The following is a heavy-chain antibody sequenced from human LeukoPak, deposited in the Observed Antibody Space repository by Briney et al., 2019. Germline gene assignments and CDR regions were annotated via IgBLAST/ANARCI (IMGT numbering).Heavy chain of an antibody. CDR2: IYYSGST. V-gene: IGHV4-30-4*01. Sequence: SETLSLTCTVSGGSISSGDYSWSWIRQPPGKGLEWIGYIYYSGSTYYNPSLKSRVTISVDTSKNQFSLKLSSVTAADTAVYYCARAQKTYYYDSSGSPDWAFDIWGQGTMVTVSS. CDR3: ARAQKTYYYDSSGSPDWAFDI. D-gene: IGHD3-22*01. CDR1: GGSISSGDYS. J-gene: IGHJ3*02.